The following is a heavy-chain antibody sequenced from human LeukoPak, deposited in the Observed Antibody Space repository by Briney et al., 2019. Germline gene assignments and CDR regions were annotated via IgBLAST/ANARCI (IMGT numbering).Heavy chain of an antibody. CDR2: ISNKANSYTI. D-gene: IGHD1-26*01. J-gene: IGHJ4*02. V-gene: IGHV3-72*01. CDR1: GFTFSDHY. CDR3: AREWDSGSYYLGYFDY. Sequence: GGSLRLSCEASGFTFSDHYMDWVRQAPGKGLEWVGRISNKANSYTIEYAASVKGRFTISRDDSKNSLYLQMNSLKCEDTAVYYCAREWDSGSYYLGYFDYWGQGTLVTVSS.